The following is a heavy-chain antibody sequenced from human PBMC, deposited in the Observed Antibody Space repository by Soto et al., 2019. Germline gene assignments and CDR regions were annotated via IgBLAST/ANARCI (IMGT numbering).Heavy chain of an antibody. CDR3: ARGKRYTNDY. Sequence: QVQLVQSGAEVKKPGASVKVSCNASGYTFSNYDINWVRQDTGQGLEWMGWMSPSSGRTGYAQKFQGRVTMTRNTSSSTAYMELSSLRSEDTAVYYCARGKRYTNDYWGQGTLGTVSS. V-gene: IGHV1-8*01. CDR2: MSPSSGRT. J-gene: IGHJ4*02. D-gene: IGHD2-2*02. CDR1: GYTFSNYD.